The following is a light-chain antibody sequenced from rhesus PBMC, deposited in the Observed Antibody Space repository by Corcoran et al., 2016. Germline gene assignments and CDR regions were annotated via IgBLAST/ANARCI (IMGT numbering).Light chain of an antibody. CDR1: QSLLHSGGKTY. CDR2: EVS. Sequence: DIVMTQTPLSLPVTPGEPASISCRSSQSLLHSGGKTYLDWYLQKPGQSPQLLIYEVSNRASGVPDRVSGGGSGTDFTLKISRVEAEDVGIYYCMQGIQLPPLTFGGGTKVEIK. CDR3: MQGIQLPPLT. J-gene: IGKJ4*01. V-gene: IGKV2-90*01.